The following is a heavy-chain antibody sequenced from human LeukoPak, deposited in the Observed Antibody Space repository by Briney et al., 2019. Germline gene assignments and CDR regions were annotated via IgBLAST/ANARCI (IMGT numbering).Heavy chain of an antibody. CDR1: GGSVSSPNW. CDR2: INHSGST. Sequence: SETLSLTCAVSGGSVSSPNWWSWVRQPPGKGLEWIGEINHSGSTNYNPSLKSRVTISVDTSKNQFSLKLSSVTAADTAVYYCARGVVVDTFDYWGQGTLVTVSS. D-gene: IGHD2-2*01. CDR3: ARGVVVDTFDY. J-gene: IGHJ4*02. V-gene: IGHV4-4*02.